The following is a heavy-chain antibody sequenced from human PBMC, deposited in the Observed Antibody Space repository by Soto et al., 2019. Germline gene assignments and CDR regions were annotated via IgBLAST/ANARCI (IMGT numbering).Heavy chain of an antibody. D-gene: IGHD3-10*01. CDR1: GYTFTSYG. CDR3: ARFRGSYGMDV. V-gene: IGHV1-18*01. CDR2: ISAYNGNT. J-gene: IGHJ6*02. Sequence: GASVKVSCKASGYTFTSYGISWVRQAPGQGLEWMGWISAYNGNTNYAQKLQGRVTMTTDTSTSTAYMELRSLRSEDTAVYYCARFRGSYGMDVWGQGTTVTVSS.